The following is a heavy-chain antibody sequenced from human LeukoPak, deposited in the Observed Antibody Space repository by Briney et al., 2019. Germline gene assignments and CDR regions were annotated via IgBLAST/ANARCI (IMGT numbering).Heavy chain of an antibody. CDR3: AKERVVVVPAAMPASFDY. Sequence: GGSLRLSCAASGFTFSSYAMRWVRQAPGKGLEWVSAISGSGGSTYYADSVKGRFTISRDNSKNTLYLQMNSLRAEDTAVYYCAKERVVVVPAAMPASFDYWGQGTLVTVSS. J-gene: IGHJ4*02. V-gene: IGHV3-23*01. CDR1: GFTFSSYA. D-gene: IGHD2-2*01. CDR2: ISGSGGST.